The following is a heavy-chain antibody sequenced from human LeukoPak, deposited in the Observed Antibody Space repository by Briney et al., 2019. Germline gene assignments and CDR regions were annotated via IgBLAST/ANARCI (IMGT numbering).Heavy chain of an antibody. CDR2: ISSSGSTI. D-gene: IGHD6-13*01. J-gene: IGHJ4*02. CDR3: ARMQQLVDFVDY. CDR1: GFTSSNYD. V-gene: IGHV3-48*03. Sequence: GGSLRLSCAASGFTSSNYDMNWVRQAPGKGLEWVSYISSSGSTIYYADSVKGRFTISRDNAKNSLYLQMSSLRAEDTAVYYCARMQQLVDFVDYWGQGTLVSVSS.